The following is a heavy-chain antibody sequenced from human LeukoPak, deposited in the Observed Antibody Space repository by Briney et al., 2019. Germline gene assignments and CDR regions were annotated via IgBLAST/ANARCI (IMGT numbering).Heavy chain of an antibody. CDR1: GFTFSSYA. CDR3: ASQRYCGGDCSMSPFDY. Sequence: GGSLRLSCAASGFTFSSYAMSWVRQAPGKGLEWVSAISGSGGSTYYADSVKGRFTISRDNSKNTLYLQMNSLRAEDTAVYYCASQRYCGGDCSMSPFDYWGQGTLVTVSS. V-gene: IGHV3-23*01. J-gene: IGHJ4*02. CDR2: ISGSGGST. D-gene: IGHD2-21*02.